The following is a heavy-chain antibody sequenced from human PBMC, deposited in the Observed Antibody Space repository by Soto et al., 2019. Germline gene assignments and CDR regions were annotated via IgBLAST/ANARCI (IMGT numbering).Heavy chain of an antibody. Sequence: QVQLVQSGAEVKKPGSSVKVSCKASGGTFSSYTISWVRQAPGQGLEWMGRIIPILGIANYAQKFQGRVTITADKASSKADMELSSLGSEDTAVYYCAREEYDYGSGAFFDYWGQGTLVTVSS. D-gene: IGHD3-10*01. V-gene: IGHV1-69*08. CDR1: GGTFSSYT. CDR2: IIPILGIA. J-gene: IGHJ4*02. CDR3: AREEYDYGSGAFFDY.